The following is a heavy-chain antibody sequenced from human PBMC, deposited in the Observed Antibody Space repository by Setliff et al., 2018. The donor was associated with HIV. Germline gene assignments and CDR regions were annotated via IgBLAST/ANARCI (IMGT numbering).Heavy chain of an antibody. CDR2: IWYDGTEK. J-gene: IGHJ6*02. Sequence: PGGSLRLSCVASGFNFNDFGMHWVRQAPGRGLEWVALIWYDGTEKYYGDSVKGRFTISRYNAKNTLCLDMNSLRAEDTAVYYCAKDRDYISSRLTHFYYFGLDVWGQGTTVTVSS. D-gene: IGHD3-16*01. CDR1: GFNFNDFG. CDR3: AKDRDYISSRLTHFYYFGLDV. V-gene: IGHV3-33*06.